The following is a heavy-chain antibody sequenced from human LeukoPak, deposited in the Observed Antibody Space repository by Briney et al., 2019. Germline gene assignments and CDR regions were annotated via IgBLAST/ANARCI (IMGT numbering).Heavy chain of an antibody. D-gene: IGHD1-1*01. CDR1: GFTLSSYA. V-gene: IGHV3-23*01. CDR2: ISTSGGST. CDR3: VKVNWNAYYFDY. J-gene: IGHJ4*02. Sequence: GGSLRLSCAASGFTLSSYAMSWVRQAPGKGLEWVSTISTSGGSTYYADSVKGRFAISRDNSKNTLYLHMSSLRAEDTAVYYCVKVNWNAYYFDYWGQGTLVTVSS.